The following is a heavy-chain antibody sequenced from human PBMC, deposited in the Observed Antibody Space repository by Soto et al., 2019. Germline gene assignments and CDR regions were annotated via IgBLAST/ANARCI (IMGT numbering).Heavy chain of an antibody. D-gene: IGHD3-10*01. CDR1: GFTSSSYA. J-gene: IGHJ4*02. V-gene: IGHV3-23*01. CDR2: ISGSGGST. CDR3: AKRASGSYFDY. Sequence: EVQLLESWGGLVQPGGSLRLSCAASGFTSSSYAMSWVRQAPGKGLEWVSVISGSGGSTYYAGSVKGRFTISRDNSKNTLYLQMNSLRDEDTAVYYCAKRASGSYFDYWGKGTLGTVSS.